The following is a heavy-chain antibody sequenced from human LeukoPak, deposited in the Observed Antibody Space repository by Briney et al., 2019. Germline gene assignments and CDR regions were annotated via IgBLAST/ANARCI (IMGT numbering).Heavy chain of an antibody. CDR3: AKKALEYCNGGNCYYPFDY. Sequence: ASVKVSCKASGYTFTSYGISWVRQAPGQGLEWMGWISAYNGNTNYAQKLQGRVTMTTDTSTSTAYMELRSLRSDDTAVYYCAKKALEYCNGGNCYYPFDYWGQGTLVTVSS. D-gene: IGHD2-15*01. CDR2: ISAYNGNT. CDR1: GYTFTSYG. V-gene: IGHV1-18*01. J-gene: IGHJ4*02.